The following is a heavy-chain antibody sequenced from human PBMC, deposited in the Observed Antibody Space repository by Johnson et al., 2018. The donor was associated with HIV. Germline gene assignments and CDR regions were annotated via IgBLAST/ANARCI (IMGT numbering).Heavy chain of an antibody. D-gene: IGHD3-10*01. CDR2: ISYDGSNK. CDR3: ARTRHYYEAFDI. J-gene: IGHJ3*02. V-gene: IGHV3-30*03. CDR1: GFTFSNYG. Sequence: QMQLVESGGGLVQPGGSLRLSCAASGFTFSNYGMHWVRQTPGKGLEWVAVISYDGSNKYYADSVKGRFTISRDNSKNTLYLQMNSLRAEDTAVYYCARTRHYYEAFDIWGQGTMVTVSS.